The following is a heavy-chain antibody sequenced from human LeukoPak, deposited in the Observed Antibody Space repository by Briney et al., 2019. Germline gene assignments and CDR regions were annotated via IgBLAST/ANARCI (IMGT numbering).Heavy chain of an antibody. D-gene: IGHD5-18*01. V-gene: IGHV4-59*01. J-gene: IGHJ6*02. CDR1: VGSISSYY. Sequence: SETLSLTCTVSVGSISSYYWSWIRQPPRKGLEWIGYIYYSGSTNYNPSLKSRVTISVDTSKNQFSLKLSSVTAADTAVYYCARTDTAMAYYYYGMDVWGQGTTVTVSS. CDR3: ARTDTAMAYYYYGMDV. CDR2: IYYSGST.